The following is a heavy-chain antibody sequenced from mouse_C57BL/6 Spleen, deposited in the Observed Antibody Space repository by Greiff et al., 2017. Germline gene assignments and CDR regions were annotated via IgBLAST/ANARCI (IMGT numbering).Heavy chain of an antibody. D-gene: IGHD2-4*01. CDR3: SRGGYDYDGGYFDV. Sequence: VQLQQSGPELVKPGASVKMSCKASGYTFTDYNMHWVKQSHGKSLEWIGYINPNNGGTSYNQKFKGKATLTVNKSSSTAYMELRSLTSEDSAVYYCSRGGYDYDGGYFDVWGTGTTVTVSS. CDR2: INPNNGGT. CDR1: GYTFTDYN. V-gene: IGHV1-22*01. J-gene: IGHJ1*03.